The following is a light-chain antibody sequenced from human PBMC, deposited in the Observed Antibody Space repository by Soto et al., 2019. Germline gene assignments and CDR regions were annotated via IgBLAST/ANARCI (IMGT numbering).Light chain of an antibody. CDR1: QSVSSN. J-gene: IGKJ1*01. CDR3: QQYNNWPPWT. V-gene: IGKV3-15*01. CDR2: GAS. Sequence: EIVMTHSPATLSVSPGERATLSSRASQSVSSNLAWYQQKPGQAHRLLIYGASTRATGIPARFSGSGSGTESTLTISSLQSEDFAVYYCQQYNNWPPWTFGQGTK.